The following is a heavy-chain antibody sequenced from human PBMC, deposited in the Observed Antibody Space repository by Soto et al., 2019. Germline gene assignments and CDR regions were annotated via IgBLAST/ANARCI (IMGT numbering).Heavy chain of an antibody. CDR3: ARDSGAKLSSS. V-gene: IGHV1-69*01. Sequence: QVQLVQSGAEMRRPGSSVKVSCKASGGTFSSYRINWVRQAPGQGLEWVGGIVPIYRTADYAQKVQGRVTITADASARTAYMELRGLKSQDTAVYYCARDSGAKLSSSWGQGTLVTVSS. D-gene: IGHD6-13*01. J-gene: IGHJ4*02. CDR1: GGTFSSYR. CDR2: IVPIYRTA.